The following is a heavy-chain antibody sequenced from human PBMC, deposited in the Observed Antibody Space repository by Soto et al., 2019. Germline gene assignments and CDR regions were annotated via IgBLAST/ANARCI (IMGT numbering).Heavy chain of an antibody. CDR2: INPGGGST. D-gene: IGHD2-2*01. V-gene: IGHV1-46*03. Sequence: ASVKVSCRASGYTFISYFLHWVRQAPGQGLEWMGIINPGGGSTKYAQKFQGRVTLTRDTSTNTVYMELSSLRSEDTALYYCVRDGRTSAPSERVFFDYWDQGTLVTVSS. CDR3: VRDGRTSAPSERVFFDY. J-gene: IGHJ4*02. CDR1: GYTFISYF.